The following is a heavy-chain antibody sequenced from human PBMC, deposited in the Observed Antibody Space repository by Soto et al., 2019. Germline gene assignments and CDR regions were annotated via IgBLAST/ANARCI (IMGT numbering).Heavy chain of an antibody. D-gene: IGHD1-7*01. V-gene: IGHV4-39*01. Sequence: PSETLSLTCTVSGGSISSSSYYWGWIRQPPGKGLEWIGSIYYSGSTYYNPSLKSRVTISVDTSKNQFSLKLSSVTAADTAVYYCARLYTPHITGTSNWGQGTLVTVSS. J-gene: IGHJ4*02. CDR2: IYYSGST. CDR3: ARLYTPHITGTSN. CDR1: GGSISSSSYY.